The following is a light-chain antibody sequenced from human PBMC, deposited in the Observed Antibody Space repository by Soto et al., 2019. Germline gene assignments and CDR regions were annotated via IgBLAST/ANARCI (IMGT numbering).Light chain of an antibody. CDR1: SSDVSGYNY. Sequence: QSVLTQPASVSGSPGQSITISCTGTSSDVSGYNYVSWYQQHPGKAHKLMIYDVTIRPAGVSHRFSGSKSGNTASLTISRLQAEYEADYYCSSYAGISNPVFGTGTKHTVL. V-gene: IGLV2-14*01. J-gene: IGLJ1*01. CDR2: DVT. CDR3: SSYAGISNPV.